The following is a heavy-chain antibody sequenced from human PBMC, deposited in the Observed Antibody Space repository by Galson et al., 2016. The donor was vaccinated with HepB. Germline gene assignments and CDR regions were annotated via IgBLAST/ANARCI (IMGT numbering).Heavy chain of an antibody. CDR1: GGAFIDYQ. J-gene: IGHJ4*02. CDR2: IYYSGST. D-gene: IGHD2-2*02. V-gene: IGHV4-59*01. CDR3: ARGLYCSRTTCYTAPFEY. Sequence: ETLSLTCAVSGGAFIDYQWTWIRQSPGKGLEWIGYIYYSGSTTYNPSLKSRVSMSVDTSKNQFSLRLNSVTAADTAVYYCARGLYCSRTTCYTAPFEYWGQGAPVTVSS.